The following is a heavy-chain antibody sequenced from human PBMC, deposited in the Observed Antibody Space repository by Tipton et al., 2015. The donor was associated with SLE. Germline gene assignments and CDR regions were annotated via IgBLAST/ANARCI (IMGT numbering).Heavy chain of an antibody. D-gene: IGHD2-15*01. Sequence: TLSLTCAVSGYSISSGYYWGWIRPPPGKGLEWIGSIYHSGSTYYNPSLKSRVTISVDTSKNQFSLKLSSVTAADTAVYYCARSPYCSGGSCFYWYFDLWGRGTLVTVSS. V-gene: IGHV4-38-2*01. CDR3: ARSPYCSGGSCFYWYFDL. CDR2: IYHSGST. CDR1: GYSISSGYY. J-gene: IGHJ2*01.